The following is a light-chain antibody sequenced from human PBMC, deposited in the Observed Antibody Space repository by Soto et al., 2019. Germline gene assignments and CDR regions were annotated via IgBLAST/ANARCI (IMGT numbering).Light chain of an antibody. J-gene: IGLJ2*01. CDR2: LNSDGSH. CDR1: SGHSSYA. Sequence: QPVLTQSPSASASLGASVKLTCTLSSGHSSYAIAWHQQQPEKGPRYLMKLNSDGSHSKGDGIPDRFSGSSSGAERYLTIASLQSEDEADYCCQTWGTGLRVFGGGTKVTVL. V-gene: IGLV4-69*01. CDR3: QTWGTGLRV.